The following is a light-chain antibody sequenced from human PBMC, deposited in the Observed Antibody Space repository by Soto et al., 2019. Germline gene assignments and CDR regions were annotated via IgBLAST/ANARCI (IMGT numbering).Light chain of an antibody. CDR1: QSISSW. CDR3: QQFSSYSRT. CDR2: SVS. V-gene: IGKV1-5*01. Sequence: DIQMTQSLSTLSASVGDRVTITCRASQSISSWLAWYQQKPGKAPKLLIYSVSNLDSGVPSRFSGSGSGTEFTLTISSLQPDDFATYYCQQFSSYSRTFGQGTKVDIK. J-gene: IGKJ1*01.